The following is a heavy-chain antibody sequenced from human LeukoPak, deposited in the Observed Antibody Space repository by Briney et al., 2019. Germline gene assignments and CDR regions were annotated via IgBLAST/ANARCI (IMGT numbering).Heavy chain of an antibody. CDR3: ARDEDILTGYYFDY. V-gene: IGHV3-33*01. CDR1: GFTFSSYG. Sequence: GGSLRLSCAAFGFTFSSYGMHWVRQAPGKGLEWVAVIWYDGSNKYYADSVKGRFTISRDNSKNTLYLQMNSLRAEDTAVYYCARDEDILTGYYFDYWGQGTLVTVSS. CDR2: IWYDGSNK. J-gene: IGHJ4*02. D-gene: IGHD3-9*01.